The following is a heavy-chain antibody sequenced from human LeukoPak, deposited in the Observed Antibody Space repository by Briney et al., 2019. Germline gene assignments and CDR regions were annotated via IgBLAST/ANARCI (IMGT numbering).Heavy chain of an antibody. CDR3: AKYGPQDSGSSHFDY. D-gene: IGHD1-26*01. CDR2: IKEDGSDK. CDR1: GFTFSTKW. V-gene: IGHV3-7*03. J-gene: IGHJ4*02. Sequence: GGSLRLSCAASGFTFSTKWMSWVRQVPGKGLEWVANIKEDGSDKYYVDSVKGRFTISRDNSKNTLFLQMNSLRAEDTAIYYCAKYGPQDSGSSHFDYWGQGALVTVSS.